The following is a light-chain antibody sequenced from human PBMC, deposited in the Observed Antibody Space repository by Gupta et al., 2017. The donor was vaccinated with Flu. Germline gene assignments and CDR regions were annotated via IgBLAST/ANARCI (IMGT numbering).Light chain of an antibody. CDR1: QSISSN. CDR3: QQYNDWPRT. V-gene: IGKV3-15*01. CDR2: GAS. Sequence: EIVMTQSPVTLSVSPGEGVTLSCSASQSISSNLAWYQQKPGQAHRLLIYGASTRATGIPARFSGSGSGTEFTLTISSLQSEDLAFYYCQQYNDWPRTFGLGTKVEIK. J-gene: IGKJ1*01.